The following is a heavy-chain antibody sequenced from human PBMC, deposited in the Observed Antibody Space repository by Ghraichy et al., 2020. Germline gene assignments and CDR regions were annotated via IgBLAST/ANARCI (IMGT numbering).Heavy chain of an antibody. CDR1: GGSISSHY. J-gene: IGHJ6*02. D-gene: IGHD2-21*01. CDR3: GSHAHILRYGMDV. Sequence: SETLSLTCTVSGGSISSHYWSWIRQPPGKGLEWIGYVDYRGSTNYNPSLKSRVTRSGDTSKNQFSLKLSSVTAADTAVYYCGSHAHILRYGMDVWGPGTTVTVSS. V-gene: IGHV4-59*11. CDR2: VDYRGST.